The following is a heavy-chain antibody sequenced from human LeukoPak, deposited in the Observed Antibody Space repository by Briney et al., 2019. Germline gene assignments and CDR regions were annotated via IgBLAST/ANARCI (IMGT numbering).Heavy chain of an antibody. Sequence: PSETLSLTCTVSGGSISSSSYYWGWIRQPPGKGLAWVGSVSYNGITYYNPSLKSRVTISVDTSKNHFSLRLSSVTAADTAVYFCARVKAVVTPWVCEYWGQGTLVTVSS. J-gene: IGHJ4*02. CDR3: ARVKAVVTPWVCEY. V-gene: IGHV4-39*07. CDR2: VSYNGIT. CDR1: GGSISSSSYY. D-gene: IGHD4-23*01.